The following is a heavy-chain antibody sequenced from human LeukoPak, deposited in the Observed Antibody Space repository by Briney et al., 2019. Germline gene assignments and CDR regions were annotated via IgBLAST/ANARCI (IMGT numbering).Heavy chain of an antibody. CDR1: GFIFSDYP. CDR2: TRVSDNNL. Sequence: GGSLRLSCAASGFIFSDYPMSWIRQAPGKGLEWLSYTRVSDNNLYYADSVKGRFTISSDNAQTSLYLQMNSLRAEDTAVYYCARRIRGTTGYAFDFWGQGTMVTVSS. V-gene: IGHV3-11*01. CDR3: ARRIRGTTGYAFDF. D-gene: IGHD1-7*01. J-gene: IGHJ3*01.